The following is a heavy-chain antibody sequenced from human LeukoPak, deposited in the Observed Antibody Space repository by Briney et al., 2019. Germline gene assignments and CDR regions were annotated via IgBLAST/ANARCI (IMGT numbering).Heavy chain of an antibody. CDR3: ARQGIVVVPAARNPADDY. V-gene: IGHV4-39*01. Sequence: SETLSFTCTVSGGSISSSSYYWGWIRQPPGKGLEWIGSIYYSGSIYYNPSLKSRVTISVDTSKNQFSLKLSSVTAADTAVYYCARQGIVVVPAARNPADDYWGQGTLVTVSS. D-gene: IGHD2-2*01. CDR1: GGSISSSSYY. J-gene: IGHJ4*02. CDR2: IYYSGSI.